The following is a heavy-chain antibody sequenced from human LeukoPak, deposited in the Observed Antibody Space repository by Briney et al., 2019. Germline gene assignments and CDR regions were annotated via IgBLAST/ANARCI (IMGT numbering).Heavy chain of an antibody. V-gene: IGHV3-48*01. Sequence: GGSLRLSGAASGFTFSSYSMNWVRQAPGGGLERVSYISSSSSNIYYADSVKGRFTISRDNAKNSLFLQMNSLRAEDTAVYYCAREMTGYTSSAIDYWGQGTLVTVSS. D-gene: IGHD6-13*01. CDR3: AREMTGYTSSAIDY. J-gene: IGHJ4*02. CDR1: GFTFSSYS. CDR2: ISSSSSNI.